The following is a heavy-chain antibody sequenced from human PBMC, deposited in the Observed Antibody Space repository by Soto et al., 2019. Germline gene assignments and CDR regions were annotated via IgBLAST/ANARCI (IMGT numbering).Heavy chain of an antibody. CDR3: AHEARGTNWFGP. J-gene: IGHJ5*02. CDR1: GFSLISSGAG. Sequence: SCPTPVNPTQTLTLTCTFSGFSLISSGAGVGWIRQPPGKALEWLALIYWDDDKRYSPSLTSRLTITKDTSKNQVVLTMTNMDPVDTARYYCAHEARGTNWFGPWGQGTLVTV. V-gene: IGHV2-5*02. CDR2: IYWDDDK.